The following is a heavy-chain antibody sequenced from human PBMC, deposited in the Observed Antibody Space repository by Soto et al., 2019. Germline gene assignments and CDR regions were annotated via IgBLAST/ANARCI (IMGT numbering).Heavy chain of an antibody. D-gene: IGHD2-2*01. CDR1: GASISSRDYY. Sequence: SETLSLPCSVSGASISSRDYYWGWIRQTPGKGLEWIGNIDYNGVTYYNPSLKSRVTVSKDTSKNQFSLKVASVTAADTAIYYCGRVMIGTSRPTDSDYWGQGTQVTVSS. V-gene: IGHV4-39*01. J-gene: IGHJ4*02. CDR2: IDYNGVT. CDR3: GRVMIGTSRPTDSDY.